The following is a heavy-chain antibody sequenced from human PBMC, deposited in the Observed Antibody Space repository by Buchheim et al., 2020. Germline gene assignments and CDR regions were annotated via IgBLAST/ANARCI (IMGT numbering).Heavy chain of an antibody. Sequence: QVQLVESGGGVVQPGRSLRLSCAASGFTFSSYGMHWVRQAPGKGLEWVAVISYDGSNKYYADSVKGRFTISRDHSKNTLYLQMNSLRAEDTAVYYCAKEMYYYDSSGYSVVDYWGQGTL. CDR2: ISYDGSNK. J-gene: IGHJ4*02. V-gene: IGHV3-30*18. CDR1: GFTFSSYG. D-gene: IGHD3-22*01. CDR3: AKEMYYYDSSGYSVVDY.